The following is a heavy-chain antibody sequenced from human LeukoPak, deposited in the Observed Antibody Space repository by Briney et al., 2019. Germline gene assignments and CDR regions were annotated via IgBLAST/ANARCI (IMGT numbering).Heavy chain of an antibody. CDR3: AKDYPPAGVSGGWFDP. D-gene: IGHD2-2*01. CDR1: GFTFSSFG. J-gene: IGHJ5*02. CDR2: ISFDGNNK. V-gene: IGHV3-30*18. Sequence: PGRSLRLSCAASGFTFSSFGMHWVRQAPGKGLEWVAVISFDGNNKYYADSVKGRFTISRDNSKNTVYLQMNSLRAEDTAVYYCAKDYPPAGVSGGWFDPWGQGTLVTVSS.